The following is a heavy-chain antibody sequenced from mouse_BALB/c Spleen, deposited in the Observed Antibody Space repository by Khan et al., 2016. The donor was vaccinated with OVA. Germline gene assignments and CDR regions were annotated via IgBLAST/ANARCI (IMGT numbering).Heavy chain of an antibody. V-gene: IGHV3-5*02. CDR1: GISITSANYR. CDR3: AGDYGSLYWYFDV. D-gene: IGHD1-1*01. J-gene: IGHJ1*01. CDR2: IYYSGTV. Sequence: EVQLQESGPGLVKPSQTVSLTCTVTGISITSANYRWSWIRQFPGNKLEWIGNIYYSGTVTYTPSLTSRTTITRDTSKTQFFLEMNSLTAEDTATYYCAGDYGSLYWYFDVWGAGTTVTVSS.